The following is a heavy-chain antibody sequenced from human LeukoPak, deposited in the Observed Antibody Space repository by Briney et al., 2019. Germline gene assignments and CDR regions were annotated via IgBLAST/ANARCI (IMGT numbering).Heavy chain of an antibody. CDR2: IYYSGST. CDR1: GGSISSGDYY. Sequence: SQTLSLTCTVSGGSISSGDYYWSWIRQPPGKGLEWIGYIYYSGSTYYNPSLKSRVTISVDTSKNQFSLKLSSVTAADTAVYYCARDFRQDIVVVPAAIGVSYGMDVWGQGTTVTVSS. J-gene: IGHJ6*02. D-gene: IGHD2-2*01. CDR3: ARDFRQDIVVVPAAIGVSYGMDV. V-gene: IGHV4-30-4*01.